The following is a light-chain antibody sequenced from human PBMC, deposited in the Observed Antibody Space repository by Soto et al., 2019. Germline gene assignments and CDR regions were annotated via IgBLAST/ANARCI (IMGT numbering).Light chain of an antibody. Sequence: QSVLTQPASVSGSPGQSITISCTGTSSDVGGYKYVSWYQQHPDKAPKLIIFVVSNRPSGISSRFSGSKSGNTASLTISGLQAEDEADYYCASYTSSSTSVIFGRGTQLTVL. V-gene: IGLV2-14*01. CDR1: SSDVGGYKY. J-gene: IGLJ2*01. CDR2: VVS. CDR3: ASYTSSSTSVI.